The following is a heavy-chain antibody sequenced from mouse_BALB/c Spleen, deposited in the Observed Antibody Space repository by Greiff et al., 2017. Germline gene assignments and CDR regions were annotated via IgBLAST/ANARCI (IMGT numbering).Heavy chain of an antibody. CDR1: GYTFTSYV. D-gene: IGHD1-1*02. J-gene: IGHJ2*01. CDR2: INPYNDGT. V-gene: IGHV1-14*01. Sequence: LEESGPELVKPGASVKMSCKASGYTFTSYVMHWVKQKPGQGLEWIGYINPYNDGTKYNEKFKGKATLTSDKSSSTAYMELSSLTSEDSAVYYCARSELWSPLDYWGQGTTLTVSS. CDR3: ARSELWSPLDY.